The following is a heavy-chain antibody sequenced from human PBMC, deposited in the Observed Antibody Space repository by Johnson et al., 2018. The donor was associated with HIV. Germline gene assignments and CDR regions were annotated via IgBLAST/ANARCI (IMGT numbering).Heavy chain of an antibody. V-gene: IGHV3-72*01. CDR1: GFTFSSYA. CDR3: ARSMTTVTVAFDI. J-gene: IGHJ3*02. CDR2: SRNKANTYTT. D-gene: IGHD4-17*01. Sequence: VQLVESGGGVVQPGRSLRLSCAASGFTFSSYAMHWVRQAPGKGLAWVGRSRNKANTYTTEYAVSVKGRFTISRDNSKNTLYLQMNSLRAEDTAVYYCARSMTTVTVAFDIWGQGTMVTVSS.